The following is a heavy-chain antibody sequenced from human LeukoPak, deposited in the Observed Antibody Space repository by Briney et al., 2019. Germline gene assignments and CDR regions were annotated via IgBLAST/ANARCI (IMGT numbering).Heavy chain of an antibody. CDR2: FDPEDGET. CDR3: ATDVTAAGTAQFDY. Sequence: ASVKVSCKVSGYTLTELSMHWVRQAPGKGLEWMGGFDPEDGETIYAQKFQGRVTMTEDTSTDTAYMELSSLRSEDTAVYYCATDVTAAGTAQFDYWGQGTLVTVSS. CDR1: GYTLTELS. V-gene: IGHV1-24*01. J-gene: IGHJ4*02. D-gene: IGHD6-13*01.